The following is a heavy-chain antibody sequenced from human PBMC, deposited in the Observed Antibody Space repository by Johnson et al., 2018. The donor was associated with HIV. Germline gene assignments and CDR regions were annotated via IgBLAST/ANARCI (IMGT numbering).Heavy chain of an antibody. Sequence: VQLVESGGGLVQPGGSLRLSCAASGFTFSSYWMSWVRQAPGTGLEWVANIKQDGSAKSYVDSVKGRFTISSDNAKTSLYLQMNSLRAEDTAVYYCASSIRNDAFDIWGQGTMVTVSS. CDR2: IKQDGSAK. V-gene: IGHV3-7*01. CDR1: GFTFSSYW. J-gene: IGHJ3*02. CDR3: ASSIRNDAFDI.